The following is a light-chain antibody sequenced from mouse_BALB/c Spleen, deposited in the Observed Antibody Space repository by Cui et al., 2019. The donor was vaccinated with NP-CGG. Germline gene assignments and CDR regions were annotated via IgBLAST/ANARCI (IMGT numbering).Light chain of an antibody. CDR3: ALWYSNHWV. CDR2: GTN. J-gene: IGLJ1*01. V-gene: IGLV1*01. Sequence: QAVVTQAPAPTTSPGETVTLTCRSSTGAVTTSNYANWVQEKPDHLFTGLIGGTNNRAPGVPARFSGSLIGDKAALTITGAQTEDEAIYFCALWYSNHWVFGGGTKLTVL. CDR1: TGAVTTSNY.